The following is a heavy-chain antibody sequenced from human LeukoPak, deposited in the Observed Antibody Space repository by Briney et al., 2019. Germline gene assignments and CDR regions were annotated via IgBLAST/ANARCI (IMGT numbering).Heavy chain of an antibody. V-gene: IGHV1-69*04. D-gene: IGHD5-18*01. CDR2: IIPILGIT. J-gene: IGHJ4*02. CDR1: GDTFSSYA. CDR3: VRYRGSGYSYRTDY. Sequence: GASVKVSCKASGDTFSSYAISWVRQAPGQGLEWMGRIIPILGITNYAQKFQGRVTITADKSTSTAYMELSSLRSEDTAVYYCVRYRGSGYSYRTDYWGQGTLVTVSS.